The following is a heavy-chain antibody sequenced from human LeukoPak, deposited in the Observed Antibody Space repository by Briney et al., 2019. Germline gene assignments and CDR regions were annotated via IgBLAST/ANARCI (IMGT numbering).Heavy chain of an antibody. D-gene: IGHD1-1*01. CDR3: ARVGATGTADY. J-gene: IGHJ4*02. V-gene: IGHV3-11*06. Sequence: PGGSLRLSCAAFGFTFSDYYMSWIRQAPGKGLEWVPYISKSGSDSNFADSVKGRFTISRDNAKNSLYLQMNSLRAEDTAVYYCARVGATGTADYWGQGTLVTVSS. CDR2: ISKSGSDS. CDR1: GFTFSDYY.